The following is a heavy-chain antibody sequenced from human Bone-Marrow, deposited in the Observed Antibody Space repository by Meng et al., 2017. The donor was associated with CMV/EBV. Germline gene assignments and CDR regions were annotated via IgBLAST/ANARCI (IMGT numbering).Heavy chain of an antibody. V-gene: IGHV3-23*01. J-gene: IGHJ4*02. CDR3: AKADYVWGSYRYFHFDY. CDR2: ISGSGGST. Sequence: GGSLRLSCAASGFTFGSYAMSWIRQAPGKGLEWVSTISGSGGSTYYADSVKGRFTISRDNSKNTLYLQMNSLRAEDTAIYYCAKADYVWGSYRYFHFDYWGQGTLVTVSS. D-gene: IGHD3-16*02. CDR1: GFTFGSYA.